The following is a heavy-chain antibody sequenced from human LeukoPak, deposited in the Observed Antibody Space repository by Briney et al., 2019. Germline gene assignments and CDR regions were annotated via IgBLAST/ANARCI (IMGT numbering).Heavy chain of an antibody. Sequence: GGSLRLSCEASGFTFRDYYMTWIPQAPGKGLEWVSYIIRSGGTIYYGDSVEGRFTISRDNAKNSLYLQMNSLRAEDAAVYYCARAEKKSRFGELYYYYYDMDVWGQGTTVTVSS. J-gene: IGHJ6*02. CDR2: IIRSGGTI. CDR3: ARAEKKSRFGELYYYYYDMDV. CDR1: GFTFRDYY. D-gene: IGHD3-10*01. V-gene: IGHV3-11*01.